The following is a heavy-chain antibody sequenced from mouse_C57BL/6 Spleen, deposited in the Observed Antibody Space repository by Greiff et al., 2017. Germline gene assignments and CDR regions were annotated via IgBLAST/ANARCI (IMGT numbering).Heavy chain of an antibody. Sequence: QVQLQQPGAELVKPGASVKMSCKASGYTFTSYWITWVKQRPGQGLEWIGDIYPGRGSTNYNEKFKSKATLTVDTSSCTAYMQLSSLTSEDAEVYYCANYYGSSYDWYFDVWGTGTTVTVSS. CDR2: IYPGRGST. D-gene: IGHD1-1*01. J-gene: IGHJ1*03. V-gene: IGHV1-55*01. CDR1: GYTFTSYW. CDR3: ANYYGSSYDWYFDV.